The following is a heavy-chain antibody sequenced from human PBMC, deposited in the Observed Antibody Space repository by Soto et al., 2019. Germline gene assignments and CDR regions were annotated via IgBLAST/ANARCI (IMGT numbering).Heavy chain of an antibody. CDR2: IYYSGST. Sequence: SETLSLTCTVSGGSISSSSYYWGWIRQPPGKGLEWIGSIYYSGSTYYSPSLKSRVTISVDTSKNQFSLKLNSVTAADTADYYCARKATYGDYFDYWGQGTLVTVSS. CDR1: GGSISSSSYY. V-gene: IGHV4-39*01. J-gene: IGHJ4*02. D-gene: IGHD4-17*01. CDR3: ARKATYGDYFDY.